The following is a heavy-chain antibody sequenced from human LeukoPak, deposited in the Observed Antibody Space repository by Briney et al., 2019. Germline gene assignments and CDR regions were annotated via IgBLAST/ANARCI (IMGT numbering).Heavy chain of an antibody. CDR2: IYPGDSDT. CDR1: GYSFTNYW. D-gene: IGHD2-2*01. J-gene: IGHJ2*01. Sequence: GESLKISCKGSGYSFTNYWIGWVRQMPGKGLEWMGIIYPGDSDTRYSPSFQGQVTISADKSISTAYLQWSSLKASDTAMYYCARFLGYCSSTSCYGNFDLWGRGTLVTVSS. CDR3: ARFLGYCSSTSCYGNFDL. V-gene: IGHV5-51*01.